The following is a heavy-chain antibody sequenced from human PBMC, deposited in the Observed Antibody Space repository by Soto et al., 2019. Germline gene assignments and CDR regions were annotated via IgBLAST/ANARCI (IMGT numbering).Heavy chain of an antibody. CDR3: AGQIYSSSGYYFYY. CDR1: GGSISGSPSY. V-gene: IGHV4-39*01. J-gene: IGHJ4*02. CDR2: VYYIGNT. D-gene: IGHD6-6*01. Sequence: QLQLQESGPGLVKPSETLSLTCTVSGGSISGSPSYRGWIRQPPGKGLEWIGSVYYIGNTFYSRALKTRVTISVDTSKNQFSLKLTSVTAADTALYYCAGQIYSSSGYYFYYWGQVTLVTVSS.